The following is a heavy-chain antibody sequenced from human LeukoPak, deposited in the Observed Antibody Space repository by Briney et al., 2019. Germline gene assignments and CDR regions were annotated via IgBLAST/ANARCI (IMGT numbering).Heavy chain of an antibody. CDR3: ARRAGDYSHPYDY. V-gene: IGHV3-53*01. CDR2: IYSGGST. Sequence: GGSLRLPCAASGFTVSSNYMSWVRQAPGKGLEWVSIIYSGGSTFYADSVKGRFTISRDNSKNTLYLQMNSLRAEDTAVYYCARRAGDYSHPYDYWGQGTLVTVSS. CDR1: GFTVSSNY. D-gene: IGHD3-22*01. J-gene: IGHJ4*02.